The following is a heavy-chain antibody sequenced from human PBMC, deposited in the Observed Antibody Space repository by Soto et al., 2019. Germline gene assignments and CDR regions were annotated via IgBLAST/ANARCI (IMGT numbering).Heavy chain of an antibody. J-gene: IGHJ4*02. Sequence: SLILSCAASGFTFSSYAMSWVRQAPGKGLEWVSAISGSGGSTYYADSVKGRFTISRDNSKNTLYLQMNSLRAEDTAVYYCAKDGVGARYSSRWAEPYYFEYWGQGTLGNVSS. V-gene: IGHV3-23*01. D-gene: IGHD6-13*01. CDR2: ISGSGGST. CDR1: GFTFSSYA. CDR3: AKDGVGARYSSRWAEPYYFEY.